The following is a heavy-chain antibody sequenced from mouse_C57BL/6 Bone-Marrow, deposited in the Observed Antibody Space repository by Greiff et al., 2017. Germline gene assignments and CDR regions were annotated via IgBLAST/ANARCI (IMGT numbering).Heavy chain of an antibody. J-gene: IGHJ4*01. V-gene: IGHV1-22*01. CDR3: GRGGYGAMDY. CDR2: INPNNGGT. CDR1: GYTFTDYN. Sequence: EVQLQQSGPELVKPGASVKMSCKASGYTFTDYNMNWVKQSHGKSLEWIGYINPNNGGTSYNQKFKGKATLTVNQSSSTAYMELRSLTSEESAVYYSGRGGYGAMDYWGQGTSVTVSS. D-gene: IGHD2-2*01.